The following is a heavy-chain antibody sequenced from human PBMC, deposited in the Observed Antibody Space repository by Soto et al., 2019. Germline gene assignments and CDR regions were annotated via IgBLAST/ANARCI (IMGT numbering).Heavy chain of an antibody. CDR2: IDHSGYT. D-gene: IGHD3-3*01. Sequence: SETLSLTCTVSGGSFNSGGYYWSWIRQHPGKGLEWLGYIDHSGYTFYNPSLQSRIILSMDTSKNQFYIKLSSATAADTAVYFCARKQAGFFYGIDYWGQGTLVTVS. V-gene: IGHV4-31*03. CDR1: GGSFNSGGYY. CDR3: ARKQAGFFYGIDY. J-gene: IGHJ4*02.